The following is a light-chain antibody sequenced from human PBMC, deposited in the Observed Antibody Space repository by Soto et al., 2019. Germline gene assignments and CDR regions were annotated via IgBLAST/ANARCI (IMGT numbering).Light chain of an antibody. J-gene: IGKJ5*01. V-gene: IGKV3-20*01. CDR3: QQYGSSPPIT. CDR2: GAS. Sequence: EIVLTQSPGTLSLSPGERATLSCRASQSVSSSYLAWYQQKTSKAPRLLNYGASSRATGIPDRFSGSGSGTDFTLTISRLEPEDFAVYYCQQYGSSPPITFGQGTRLEIK. CDR1: QSVSSSY.